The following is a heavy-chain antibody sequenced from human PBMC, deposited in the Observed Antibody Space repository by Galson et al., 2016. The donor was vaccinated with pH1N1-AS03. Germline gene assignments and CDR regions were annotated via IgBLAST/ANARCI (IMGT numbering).Heavy chain of an antibody. J-gene: IGHJ5*02. CDR3: ARDLNWDNA. V-gene: IGHV3-7*01. Sequence: SLRLSCAASGFTFNSYWMTWVRQAPGKGLEWVANIKPDGGDKYYVDSVKGRFTISRDNAKNSLYLQRNSLRVEDTAVYYCARDLNWDNAWGQGTLVTVSS. CDR1: GFTFNSYW. CDR2: IKPDGGDK.